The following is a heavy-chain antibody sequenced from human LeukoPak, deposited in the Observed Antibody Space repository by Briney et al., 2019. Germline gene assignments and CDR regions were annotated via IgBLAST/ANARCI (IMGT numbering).Heavy chain of an antibody. CDR1: GGSFSGYY. CDR2: INHSGST. D-gene: IGHD6-13*01. Sequence: SETLSLTCAVYGGSFSGYYWSWIRQPPGKGLEWIGEINHSGSTNYNPSLKSRVTISVDTSKNQFSLKLSSVTAADTAVYYCARAGGRSWPFDYWGQGTLVTVSS. CDR3: ARAGGRSWPFDY. J-gene: IGHJ4*02. V-gene: IGHV4-34*01.